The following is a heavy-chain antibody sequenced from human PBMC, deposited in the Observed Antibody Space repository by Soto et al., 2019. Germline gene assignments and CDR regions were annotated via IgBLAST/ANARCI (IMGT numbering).Heavy chain of an antibody. D-gene: IGHD4-17*01. CDR2: IYYSGST. Sequence: SETLSLTCTVSGGSISSGGYYWSWIRQHPGKGLEWIGYIYYSGSTYYNPSLKSRVTISVDTSKNQFSLKLSSVTAADTAVYYCARDQYDDYVPSYYYGMDVWGQGTTVTVSS. V-gene: IGHV4-31*03. CDR1: GGSISSGGYY. J-gene: IGHJ6*02. CDR3: ARDQYDDYVPSYYYGMDV.